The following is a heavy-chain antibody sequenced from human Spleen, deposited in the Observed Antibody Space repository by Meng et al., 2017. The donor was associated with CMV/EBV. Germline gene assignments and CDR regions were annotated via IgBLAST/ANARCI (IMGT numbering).Heavy chain of an antibody. Sequence: ASVKVSCKASRYTFTSYGISWVRQAPGQGLEWMGRINPNSGGAVHAQNFQGRVTMTRDTSISTAYMELNRLISDDTAVYYCARSSYDSAGYLIDYWGQGTLVTVSS. V-gene: IGHV1-2*06. D-gene: IGHD3-22*01. J-gene: IGHJ4*02. CDR1: RYTFTSYG. CDR3: ARSSYDSAGYLIDY. CDR2: INPNSGGA.